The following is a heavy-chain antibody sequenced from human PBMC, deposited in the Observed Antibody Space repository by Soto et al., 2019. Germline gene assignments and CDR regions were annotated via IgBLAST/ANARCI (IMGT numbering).Heavy chain of an antibody. Sequence: QVQLVQSGAEVKKPGASVKVSCKASGYTFTGYYMHWVRQAPGQGLEWMGWINPNSGGTNYAQKFQGRVTMTRDTSISTAYMELSRLRSDDTAVYYCARVAYCSSTSCFPGGWFGPWGQGTLVTVSS. CDR3: ARVAYCSSTSCFPGGWFGP. J-gene: IGHJ5*02. D-gene: IGHD2-2*01. CDR1: GYTFTGYY. CDR2: INPNSGGT. V-gene: IGHV1-2*02.